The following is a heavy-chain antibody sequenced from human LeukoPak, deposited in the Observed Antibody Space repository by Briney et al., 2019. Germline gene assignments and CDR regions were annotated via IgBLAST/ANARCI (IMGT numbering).Heavy chain of an antibody. Sequence: GGSLRLSCVVSGVSLTNYAMTWVRQAPGKGLEWVSYSSERGGSTTYADSVKGRFTISRDTSLNTLYLQMNNLRAEDTAVYFCAKRGVVIRGILVIGYHQEAYHYDFWGQGVLVTVSS. CDR3: AKRGVVIRGILVIGYHQEAYHYDF. CDR2: SSERGGST. CDR1: GVSLTNYA. D-gene: IGHD3-10*01. J-gene: IGHJ4*02. V-gene: IGHV3-23*01.